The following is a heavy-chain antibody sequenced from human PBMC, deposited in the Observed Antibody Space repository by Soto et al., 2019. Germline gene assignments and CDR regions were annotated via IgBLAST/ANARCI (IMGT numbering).Heavy chain of an antibody. CDR1: RLTFTTYD. V-gene: IGHV3-33*08. J-gene: IGHJ6*01. CDR3: AGEPRGGAYDMDV. CDR2: IWSDGSRQ. Sequence: GGSLRLSCAASRLTFTTYDMHWVRHSPGKGLEWVALIWSDGSRQFYGDSVKGRFTISRDNSKNTLSLQMNSLRVEDTAVYYCAGEPRGGAYDMDVWGQGTTVTV. D-gene: IGHD3-16*01.